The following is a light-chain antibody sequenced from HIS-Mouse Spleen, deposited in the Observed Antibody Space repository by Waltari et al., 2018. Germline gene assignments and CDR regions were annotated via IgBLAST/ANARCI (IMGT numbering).Light chain of an antibody. CDR2: RNN. CDR3: AAWDDSLSGPV. V-gene: IGLV1-47*01. J-gene: IGLJ3*02. Sequence: QSVLTQPPSASWTPGQRVTISCSGSSSNLGSNYVSWYQQLPGTAPKPLIYRNNQRPSGVPDRFSGSKSGTSASLAISGLRSEDEADYYCAAWDDSLSGPVFGGGTKLTVL. CDR1: SSNLGSNY.